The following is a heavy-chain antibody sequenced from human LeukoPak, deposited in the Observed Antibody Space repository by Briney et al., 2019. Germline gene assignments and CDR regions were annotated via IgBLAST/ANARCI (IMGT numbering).Heavy chain of an antibody. CDR2: IIPILGIA. J-gene: IGHJ4*02. CDR3: ARHLSSEYQLLYNYFDY. V-gene: IGHV1-69*04. CDR1: GGTFSSYA. Sequence: SVKVSCKASGGTFSSYAISWVRQAPGQGLEWMGRIIPILGIANYAQKFQGRVTITADKSISTAYLQWSSLKASDTAMYYCARHLSSEYQLLYNYFDYWGQGTLVTVSS. D-gene: IGHD2-2*02.